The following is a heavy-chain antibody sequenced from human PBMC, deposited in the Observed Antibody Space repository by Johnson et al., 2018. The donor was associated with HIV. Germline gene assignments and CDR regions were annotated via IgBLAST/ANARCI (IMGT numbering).Heavy chain of an antibody. CDR1: GFTFDDYG. CDR3: ARGSDPFGGVIVNGAFDI. V-gene: IGHV3-20*04. D-gene: IGHD3-16*02. J-gene: IGHJ3*02. Sequence: MQLVESGGGVVRPGGSLRLSCAASGFTFDDYGMSWVRQAPGKGLEWVSGINWNGGSTGYADSVKGRFTISRDNAKNSLYLQMNSLRGEDTALYYCARGSDPFGGVIVNGAFDIWGQGTMVTVSS. CDR2: INWNGGST.